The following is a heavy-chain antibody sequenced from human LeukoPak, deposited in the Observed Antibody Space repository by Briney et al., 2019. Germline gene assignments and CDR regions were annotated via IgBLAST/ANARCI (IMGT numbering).Heavy chain of an antibody. D-gene: IGHD2-15*01. V-gene: IGHV4-39*07. J-gene: IGHJ4*02. CDR3: AREILGYCSGGSCQGGY. CDR1: GGSISSSSYY. Sequence: PSETLSLTCTVSGGSISSSSYYWGWIRQPPGKGLEWVGSIYYSGSTYYNPSLKSRVTISVDTSKNQFSLKLSSVTAADTAVYYCAREILGYCSGGSCQGGYWGQGTLVTVSS. CDR2: IYYSGST.